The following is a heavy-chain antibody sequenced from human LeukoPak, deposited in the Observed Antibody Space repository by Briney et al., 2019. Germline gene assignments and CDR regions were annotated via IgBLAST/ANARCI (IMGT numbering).Heavy chain of an antibody. CDR3: AGSAKGTWLIY. J-gene: IGHJ4*02. CDR2: IYTSGST. V-gene: IGHV4-61*02. CDR1: GGSISSSSYY. Sequence: PSETLSLTCTVSGGSISSSSYYWSWIRQPAGKGLEWIGRIYTSGSTNYNPSLKSRVTMSVDTSKNQFSLKLSSVTAADTAVYYCAGSAKGTWLIYWGQGTLVTVSS. D-gene: IGHD6-19*01.